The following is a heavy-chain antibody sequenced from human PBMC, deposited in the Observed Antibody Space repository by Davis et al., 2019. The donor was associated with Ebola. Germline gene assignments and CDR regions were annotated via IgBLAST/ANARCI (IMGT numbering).Heavy chain of an antibody. CDR1: GYSFTSYW. CDR3: ARHFLGMGTGYNWFDP. CDR2: IDPSDSYT. Sequence: GESLKISCKGSGYSFTSYWISWVRQMPGKGLEWMGRIDPSDSYTNYSPSFQGHVTISADKSISTAYLQWSSLKASDTAMYYCARHFLGMGTGYNWFDPWGQGTLVTVSS. D-gene: IGHD3-16*01. J-gene: IGHJ5*02. V-gene: IGHV5-10-1*01.